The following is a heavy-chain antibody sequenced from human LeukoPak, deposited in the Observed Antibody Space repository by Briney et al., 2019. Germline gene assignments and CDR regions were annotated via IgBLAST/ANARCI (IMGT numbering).Heavy chain of an antibody. J-gene: IGHJ4*02. CDR1: GYSISSGYY. D-gene: IGHD2-8*02. Sequence: PSETLSLTCTVSGYSISSGYYWGWIRQPPGKGLEWIGSIYHSGSTYYNPSLKSRVTISVDTSKSQFSLKLSSVTAADTAVYYCARGGGVGNRFDYWGQGTLVTVSS. V-gene: IGHV4-38-2*02. CDR3: ARGGGVGNRFDY. CDR2: IYHSGST.